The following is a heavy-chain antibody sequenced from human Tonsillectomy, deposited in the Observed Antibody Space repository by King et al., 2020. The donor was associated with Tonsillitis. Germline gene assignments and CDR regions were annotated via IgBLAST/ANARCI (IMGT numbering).Heavy chain of an antibody. CDR2: IVVGSGNT. CDR1: GFTFTSSA. Sequence: QLVQSGPEVKKPGTSVKVSCKASGFTFTSSAMQWVRQARGQRLEWIGWIVVGSGNTNYAQKFQERVTITRDMSTSTAYMELHSLRHEDTAVYYCAAGQSSGYDFPHWGQGTLVTVSS. D-gene: IGHD5-12*01. J-gene: IGHJ4*02. CDR3: AAGQSSGYDFPH. V-gene: IGHV1-58*02.